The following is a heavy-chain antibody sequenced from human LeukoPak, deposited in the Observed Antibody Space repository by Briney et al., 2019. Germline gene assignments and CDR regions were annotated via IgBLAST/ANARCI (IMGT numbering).Heavy chain of an antibody. CDR2: MNPNSGNT. CDR3: ARGTGYMDV. D-gene: IGHD1-14*01. Sequence: EASVKVSCKASGYTFTSYDINWVRQATGQGLEWMGWMNPNSGNTGYAQKFHGRVTITRNTSISTAYMELSRLRSDDTAVYYCARGTGYMDVWGKGTTVTVSS. J-gene: IGHJ6*03. V-gene: IGHV1-8*03. CDR1: GYTFTSYD.